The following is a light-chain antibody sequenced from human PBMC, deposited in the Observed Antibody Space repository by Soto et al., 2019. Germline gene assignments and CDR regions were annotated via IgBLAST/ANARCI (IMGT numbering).Light chain of an antibody. J-gene: IGKJ4*01. CDR3: QQYNNWPLT. Sequence: DIQMTQSPSTLSASVGDRVTITCRASQSISGWLAWYQQKPGKAPKFLIYDASSLESGVPSRFSGSGSGTEFTLTISSLQSEDFAVYYCQQYNNWPLTFGGGTKVDIK. V-gene: IGKV1-5*01. CDR1: QSISGW. CDR2: DAS.